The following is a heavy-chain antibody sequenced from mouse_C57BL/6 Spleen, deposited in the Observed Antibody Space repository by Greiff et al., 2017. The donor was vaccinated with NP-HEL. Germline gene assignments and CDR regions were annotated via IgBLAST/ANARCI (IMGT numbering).Heavy chain of an antibody. CDR2: ISSGSSTI. J-gene: IGHJ2*01. Sequence: EVQGVESGGGLVKPGGSLKLSCAASGFTFSDYGMHWVRQAPEKGLEWVAYISSGSSTIYYADTVKGRFTISRDNAKNTRFLQMTSLRSEDTAMYYCARSPYYYGSSPYYFDYWGQGTTLTVSS. V-gene: IGHV5-17*01. CDR3: ARSPYYYGSSPYYFDY. D-gene: IGHD1-1*01. CDR1: GFTFSDYG.